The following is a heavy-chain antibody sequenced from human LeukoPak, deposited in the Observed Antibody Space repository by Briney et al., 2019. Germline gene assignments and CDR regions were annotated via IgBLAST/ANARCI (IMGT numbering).Heavy chain of an antibody. CDR1: GFTFSSYA. J-gene: IGHJ4*02. V-gene: IGHV3-23*01. CDR2: ISGSGGST. D-gene: IGHD3-3*01. CDR3: AKDRFYDFWSGYYSDY. Sequence: GGSLRLSCAASGFTFSSYAMSWVRQAPGKGLEWVSAISGSGGSTYYADSVKGRFTISSDNSKNTLYLQMNSLRAEDTAVYYCAKDRFYDFWSGYYSDYWGQGTLVTVSS.